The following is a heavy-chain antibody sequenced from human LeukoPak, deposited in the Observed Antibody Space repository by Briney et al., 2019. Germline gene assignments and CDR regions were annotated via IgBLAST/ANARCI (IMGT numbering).Heavy chain of an antibody. J-gene: IGHJ3*02. Sequence: PSETLSLTCAVYGGSFSGYYWSWIRQPPGKGLEWIGEINHSGSTNYNPSLKSRVTISVDTSKNQFSLKLSSVTAADTAVYYCARHVWCSGGSCYNDAFDIWGQGTMVTVSS. CDR2: INHSGST. V-gene: IGHV4-34*01. CDR3: ARHVWCSGGSCYNDAFDI. D-gene: IGHD2-15*01. CDR1: GGSFSGYY.